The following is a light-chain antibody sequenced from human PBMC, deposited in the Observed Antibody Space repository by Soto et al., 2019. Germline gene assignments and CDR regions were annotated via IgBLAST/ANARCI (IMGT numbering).Light chain of an antibody. Sequence: EIVLTQSPATLSLSPGERATLSCSASQSVSSYLAWYQQKPGQAPRLLIYDASNRATGIPARFSGSGSVTDFTLTISSLEPEDFAGYYCQQRSNWLWTFGQGTKVDIK. V-gene: IGKV3-11*01. J-gene: IGKJ1*01. CDR2: DAS. CDR3: QQRSNWLWT. CDR1: QSVSSY.